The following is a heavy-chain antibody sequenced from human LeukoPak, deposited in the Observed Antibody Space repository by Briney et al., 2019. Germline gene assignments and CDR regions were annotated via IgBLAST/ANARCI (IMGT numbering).Heavy chain of an antibody. D-gene: IGHD3-3*01. J-gene: IGHJ3*02. CDR3: ARDWPSGGRILEWSYDAFDI. V-gene: IGHV4-34*01. Sequence: SETLSLTCAVYGGSFSGYYWSWIRQPPGKGLEWIGEINHSGSTNYNPSLKSRVTISVDTSKNQFSLKLSSVTAADTAVYYCARDWPSGGRILEWSYDAFDIWGQGTMVTVSS. CDR1: GGSFSGYY. CDR2: INHSGST.